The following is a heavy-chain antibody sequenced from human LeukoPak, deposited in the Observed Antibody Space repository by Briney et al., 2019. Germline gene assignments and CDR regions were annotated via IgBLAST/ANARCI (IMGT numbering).Heavy chain of an antibody. CDR2: INHSGST. D-gene: IGHD2-15*01. J-gene: IGHJ4*02. V-gene: IGHV4-34*01. Sequence: PSETLFLTCAVYGGSFSGYYWSWIRQPPGKGLEWIGEINHSGSTNYNPSLKSRVTISVDTSKNQFSLKLSSVTAADTAVYYCASRRYCSGGSCRVVDYWGQGTLVTVSS. CDR3: ASRRYCSGGSCRVVDY. CDR1: GGSFSGYY.